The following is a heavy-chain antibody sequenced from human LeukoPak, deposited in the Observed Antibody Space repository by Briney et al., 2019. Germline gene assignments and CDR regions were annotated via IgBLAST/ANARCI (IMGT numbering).Heavy chain of an antibody. D-gene: IGHD6-19*01. CDR2: ISGSGGST. Sequence: TGGSLRLSCAASGFTFSSYAMSWVRQAPGKGLEWVSAISGSGGSTYYADSVKGRFTISRDNSKNTLYLQMNSLRAEDTAVYYCAKATEQWLAYYFGYWGQGTLVTVSS. J-gene: IGHJ4*02. CDR1: GFTFSSYA. V-gene: IGHV3-23*01. CDR3: AKATEQWLAYYFGY.